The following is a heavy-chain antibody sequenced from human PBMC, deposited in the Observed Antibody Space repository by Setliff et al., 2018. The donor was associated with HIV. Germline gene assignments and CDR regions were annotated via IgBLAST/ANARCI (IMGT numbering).Heavy chain of an antibody. J-gene: IGHJ3*02. CDR2: INTNTGHP. Sequence: ASVKVSCKASGYTLSDYGIHWLRQAPGQGLEFMAWINTNTGHPTYAQGFTGRGRFVFSLDASVSTAYLEISGLKAEDSALYYCARAGWCRGGPCYAGIFDIWGQVTMVTVSS. V-gene: IGHV7-4-1*02. D-gene: IGHD2-15*01. CDR3: ARAGWCRGGPCYAGIFDI. CDR1: GYTLSDYG.